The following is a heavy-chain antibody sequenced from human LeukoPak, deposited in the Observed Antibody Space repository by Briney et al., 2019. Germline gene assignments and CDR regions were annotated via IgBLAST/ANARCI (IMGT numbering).Heavy chain of an antibody. V-gene: IGHV1-18*01. CDR1: GYTFTSYG. D-gene: IGHD3-10*01. Sequence: ASVKVSCKASGYTFTSYGISWVRQAPGQGLEWMGWISAYNGNTNYAQKLQGRVTMTADTSTSTAYMELRSLRSDDTAVYYCARGGYYGSGSYYPDYWGQGTLVTVSS. CDR3: ARGGYYGSGSYYPDY. CDR2: ISAYNGNT. J-gene: IGHJ4*02.